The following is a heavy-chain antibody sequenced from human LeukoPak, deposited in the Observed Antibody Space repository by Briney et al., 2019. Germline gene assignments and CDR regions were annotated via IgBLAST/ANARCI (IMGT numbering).Heavy chain of an antibody. Sequence: ASVKVSCKASGYTFTGYYMHWVRQAPGQGLEWMGRINPNSGGTNYAQKLQGRVTMTRDTSISTAYMELSRLRSDDTAVYYCARDRNYYDSSGYYYVRDAFDIWGQGTMVTVSS. J-gene: IGHJ3*02. CDR2: INPNSGGT. D-gene: IGHD3-22*01. CDR1: GYTFTGYY. V-gene: IGHV1-2*06. CDR3: ARDRNYYDSSGYYYVRDAFDI.